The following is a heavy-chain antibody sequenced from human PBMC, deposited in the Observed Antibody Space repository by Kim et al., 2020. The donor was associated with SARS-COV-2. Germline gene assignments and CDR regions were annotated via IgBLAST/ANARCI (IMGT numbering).Heavy chain of an antibody. CDR3: ARGRQWLVDGGFDP. Sequence: YVQTIPGRVTMTRNTSMSTAYRELSSLRSEDTAVYYCARGRQWLVDGGFDPWGQGTLVTVSS. J-gene: IGHJ5*02. D-gene: IGHD6-19*01. V-gene: IGHV1-8*01.